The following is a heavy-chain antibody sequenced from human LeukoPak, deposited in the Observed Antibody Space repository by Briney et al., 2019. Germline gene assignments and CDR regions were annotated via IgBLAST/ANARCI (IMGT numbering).Heavy chain of an antibody. J-gene: IGHJ4*02. D-gene: IGHD1-26*01. CDR1: GFTFSSYT. Sequence: GGSLRLSCAASGFTFSSYTMNWVRQAPGKGLEWVGRTRNKANSYTTEYAASVKGRFTISRDDSKNSLYLQMNSLKTEDTAVYYCARVDDSGSYLVYWGQGTLVTVSS. CDR2: TRNKANSYTT. CDR3: ARVDDSGSYLVY. V-gene: IGHV3-72*01.